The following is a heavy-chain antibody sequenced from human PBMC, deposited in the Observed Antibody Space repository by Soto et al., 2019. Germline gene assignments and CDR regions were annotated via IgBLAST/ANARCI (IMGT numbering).Heavy chain of an antibody. D-gene: IGHD4-4*01. J-gene: IGHJ5*02. CDR1: GFTFSSYG. Sequence: QVQLVESGGGVVQPGRSLRLSCAASGFTFSSYGMHWVRQAPGKGLEWVAVISYDGSNKYYADSVKGRFTISRDNSKNTLYLQMTSLRAEDTAVYYWAGGGYSNYTTWGQGTLVTVSS. V-gene: IGHV3-30*03. CDR2: ISYDGSNK. CDR3: AGGGYSNYTT.